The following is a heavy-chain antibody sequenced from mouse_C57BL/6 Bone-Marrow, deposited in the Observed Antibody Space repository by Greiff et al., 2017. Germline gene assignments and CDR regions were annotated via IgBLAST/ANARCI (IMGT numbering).Heavy chain of an antibody. CDR3: SIVARDY. V-gene: IGHV1-82*01. D-gene: IGHD1-1*01. CDR2: IYPGDGDT. Sequence: VQLQQSGPELVKPGASVKISCKASGYAFSSSWMNWVKQRPGQGLEWIGRIYPGDGDTNYNGKFKGKATLTADKSSSTAYMQLSSLTSEDSAVYYCSIVARDYWGQGTTLTVSS. J-gene: IGHJ2*01. CDR1: GYAFSSSW.